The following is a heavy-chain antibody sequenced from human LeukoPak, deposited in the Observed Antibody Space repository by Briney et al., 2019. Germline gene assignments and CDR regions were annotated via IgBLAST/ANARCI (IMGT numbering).Heavy chain of an antibody. CDR3: ARSPNYYYYMDV. Sequence: GGSLRLSCAASGFTFSSYSMNWVRQAPGKGLEWVSSISSSSSYIYYADSVKGRFTISRDNAKNSLYLQMNSLRAEDTAVYYCARSPNYYYYMDVWGKGTTVTVSS. CDR2: ISSSSSYI. J-gene: IGHJ6*03. CDR1: GFTFSSYS. V-gene: IGHV3-21*01.